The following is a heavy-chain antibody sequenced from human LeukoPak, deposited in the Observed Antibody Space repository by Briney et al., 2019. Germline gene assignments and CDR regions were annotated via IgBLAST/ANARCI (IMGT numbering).Heavy chain of an antibody. V-gene: IGHV4-59*01. CDR1: GGSISSYY. CDR3: ARGGAYCSSTSCYPFDY. D-gene: IGHD2-2*01. J-gene: IGHJ4*02. Sequence: PSGTLSLTCTVSGGSISSYYWSWIRQPPGKGLELIGYIYYSGNTNYNPSLKSRVTISVDTSKNQFSLKLSSVTAADTAVYYCARGGAYCSSTSCYPFDYWGQGTLVTVSS. CDR2: IYYSGNT.